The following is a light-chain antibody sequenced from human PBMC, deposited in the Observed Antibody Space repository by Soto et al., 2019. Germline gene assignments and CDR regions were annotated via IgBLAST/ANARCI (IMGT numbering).Light chain of an antibody. J-gene: IGKJ1*01. CDR2: DAS. Sequence: DIQMTQSLSTLSATLGYRFTITCRASQSISSWLAWYQQKPGKAPKLLVYDASSLESGVPSRFSGSGSGTEFTLTISSLQPDDFATYYCQQYNSYLKTFGQGTMVDIK. V-gene: IGKV1-5*01. CDR3: QQYNSYLKT. CDR1: QSISSW.